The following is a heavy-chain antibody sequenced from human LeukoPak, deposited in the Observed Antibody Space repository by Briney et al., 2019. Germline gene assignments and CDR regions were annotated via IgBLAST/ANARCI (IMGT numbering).Heavy chain of an antibody. CDR1: GGTFSSYA. V-gene: IGHV1-69*04. CDR3: ARDESKGDLEWLFFDY. D-gene: IGHD3-3*01. CDR2: IIPILGIA. Sequence: SVKVSCKASGGTFSSYAISWVRQAPGRGLEWMGRIIPILGIANYAQKFQGRVTITADKSTSTAYMELSSLRSEDTAVYYCARDESKGDLEWLFFDYWGQGTLVTVSS. J-gene: IGHJ4*02.